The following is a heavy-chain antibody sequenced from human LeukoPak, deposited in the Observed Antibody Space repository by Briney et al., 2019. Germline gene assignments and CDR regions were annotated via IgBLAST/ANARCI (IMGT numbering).Heavy chain of an antibody. CDR1: GYSVSRGYY. CDR3: ARSWNFGRAVEAFGI. J-gene: IGHJ3*02. CDR2: MHHGGST. D-gene: IGHD1-7*01. Sequence: PSETLTVTCDVFGYSVSRGYYWGWIRQTPGKGLEFIVSMHHGGSTYYKPSLRSRVTTSVDTSKNQFSLKLSSVTAADTALYYCARSWNFGRAVEAFGIWGQGTLVTVSS. V-gene: IGHV4-38-2*01.